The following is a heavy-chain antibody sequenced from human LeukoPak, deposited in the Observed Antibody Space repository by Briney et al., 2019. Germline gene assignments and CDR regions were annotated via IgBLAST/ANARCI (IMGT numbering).Heavy chain of an antibody. CDR1: GFTVSSNY. J-gene: IGHJ4*02. CDR3: AGSGLWIGQYYFDY. CDR2: IYSGGST. Sequence: PGGSLRLSCAASGFTVSSNYMSWVRQAPGKGLEWVSVIYSGGSTYYADSVKGRFTISRDNSKNTLYLQMNSPRAEDTAVYYCAGSGLWIGQYYFDYWGQGTLVTVSS. V-gene: IGHV3-66*02. D-gene: IGHD6-19*01.